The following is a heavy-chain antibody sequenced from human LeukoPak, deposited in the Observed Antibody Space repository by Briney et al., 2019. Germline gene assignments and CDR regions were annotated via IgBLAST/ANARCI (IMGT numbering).Heavy chain of an antibody. V-gene: IGHV3-23*01. CDR1: GFTFSSYA. D-gene: IGHD6-6*01. Sequence: PGGSLRLSCEASGFTFSSYAMTWVRQAPGKGLEWVSSISGSGGSTYYADSVKGRFTISRDNSRNTLFLQMNSLRAEDTAIYYCAKCAGMAARRGTDAYWGQGTLVTVSS. CDR2: ISGSGGST. CDR3: AKCAGMAARRGTDAY. J-gene: IGHJ4*02.